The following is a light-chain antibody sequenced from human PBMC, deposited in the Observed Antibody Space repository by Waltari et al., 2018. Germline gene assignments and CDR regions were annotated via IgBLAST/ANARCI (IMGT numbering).Light chain of an antibody. CDR2: DAS. CDR3: QQRITWPPIT. V-gene: IGKV3-11*01. CDR1: QSVSVF. J-gene: IGKJ5*01. Sequence: EVVLTQSPATLSLSPGERATLSCSASQSVSVFLAWYQQKPGQAPRLLIYDASNRATGIPARFSGSGSGTDFTLTISSLEPEDSAVYYCQQRITWPPITFGQGTRLEIK.